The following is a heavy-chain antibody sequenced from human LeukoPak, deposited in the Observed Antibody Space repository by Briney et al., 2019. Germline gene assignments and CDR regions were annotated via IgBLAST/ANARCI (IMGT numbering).Heavy chain of an antibody. CDR3: ARVHSGSYTPFDY. CDR1: GYTFTSYY. V-gene: IGHV1-2*02. D-gene: IGHD1-26*01. J-gene: IGHJ4*02. CDR2: INPNSGGT. Sequence: GASVKVSCKASGYTFTSYYMHWVRQAPGQGLEWMGWINPNSGGTNYAQKFQGRVTMTRDTSISTAYMELSRLRSDDTAVYYCARVHSGSYTPFDYWGQGTLVTVSS.